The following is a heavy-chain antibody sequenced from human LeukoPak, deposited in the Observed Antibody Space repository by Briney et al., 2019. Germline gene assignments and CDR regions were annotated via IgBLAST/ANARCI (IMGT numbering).Heavy chain of an antibody. CDR3: ARSALRFLEWSNWFDP. CDR2: ISSSSSYI. J-gene: IGHJ5*02. CDR1: GFTFSSYS. V-gene: IGHV3-21*01. Sequence: GGSLRLSCAASGFTFSSYSMNWVRQAPGKGLEWVSSISSSSSYIYYADSVKGRFTISRDNAKNSLYLQMNSLRAEDTAVYYCARSALRFLEWSNWFDPWGQGTLVTVSS. D-gene: IGHD3-3*01.